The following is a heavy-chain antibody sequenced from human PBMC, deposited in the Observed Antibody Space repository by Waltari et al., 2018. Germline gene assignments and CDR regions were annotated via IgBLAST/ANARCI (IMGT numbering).Heavy chain of an antibody. D-gene: IGHD6-19*01. CDR2: INAGSGNT. Sequence: QVPLVQSGAEVKQPGASVKLSCKTSGYTLSNYPMHWVRQAPGQSLEWMGWINAGSGNTKYSQRFQGRVTITRDTSATTVYMEVSSLTSEDTALYFCARGVSAWYGDYWGQGTLVTVSS. V-gene: IGHV1-3*01. CDR3: ARGVSAWYGDY. CDR1: GYTLSNYP. J-gene: IGHJ4*02.